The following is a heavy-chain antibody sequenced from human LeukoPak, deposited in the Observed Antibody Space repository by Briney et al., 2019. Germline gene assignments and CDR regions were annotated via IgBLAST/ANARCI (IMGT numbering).Heavy chain of an antibody. CDR1: GFTVSSNY. CDR2: IYSGGST. V-gene: IGHV3-66*02. D-gene: IGHD6-13*01. J-gene: IGHJ3*02. CDR3: ARPVVIAAAGAFDI. Sequence: PGGSLRLSCAASGFTVSSNYMSWVRQAPGKGLEWVSVIYSGGSTYYADSVKGRSTISRDNSKNTLYLQMNSLRAEDTAVYYCARPVVIAAAGAFDIWGQGTMVTVSS.